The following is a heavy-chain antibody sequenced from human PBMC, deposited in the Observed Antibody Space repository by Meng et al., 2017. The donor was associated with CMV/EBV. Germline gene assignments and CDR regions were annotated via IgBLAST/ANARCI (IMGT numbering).Heavy chain of an antibody. Sequence: GESLMISCAASGFTVSSYWMSWVRQAPGKGLEWVANIKQDGSEKYYVDSVKGRFTISRDNAKNSLYLQMNSLRAEDTAVYYCARESTIFGVVISPWGQGTLVTVAS. CDR2: IKQDGSEK. CDR1: GFTVSSYW. J-gene: IGHJ5*02. CDR3: ARESTIFGVVISP. V-gene: IGHV3-7*01. D-gene: IGHD3-3*01.